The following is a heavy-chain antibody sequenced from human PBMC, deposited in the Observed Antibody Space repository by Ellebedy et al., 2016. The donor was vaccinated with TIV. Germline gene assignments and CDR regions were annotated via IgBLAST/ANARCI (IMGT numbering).Heavy chain of an antibody. CDR3: ARESALGSSYPFHH. J-gene: IGHJ1*01. Sequence: PGGSLRLSCATSGFTFSDYAFHWVRQAPGKGLEWVAFISYDGKNEQYEDSVKGRLTISRDTFRKKVFLEMNSLRAEETAVYYCARESALGSSYPFHHWGQGTLVTVSS. D-gene: IGHD6-13*01. CDR2: ISYDGKNE. CDR1: GFTFSDYA. V-gene: IGHV3-30*04.